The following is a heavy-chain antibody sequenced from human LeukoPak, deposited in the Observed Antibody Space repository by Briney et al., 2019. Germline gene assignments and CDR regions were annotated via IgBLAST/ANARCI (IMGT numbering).Heavy chain of an antibody. CDR2: INHSGST. CDR3: AGERGVVTPPLEYYYYYYMDV. V-gene: IGHV4-34*01. CDR1: GGSFSGYY. Sequence: PSETLSLTCAVYGGSFSGYYWSWIRQPPGKGLEWIGEINHSGSTNYNPSLKSRVTISVDTSKNQFSLKLSSVTAADTAVYYCAGERGVVTPPLEYYYYYYMDVWGKGTTVTISS. D-gene: IGHD3-10*01. J-gene: IGHJ6*03.